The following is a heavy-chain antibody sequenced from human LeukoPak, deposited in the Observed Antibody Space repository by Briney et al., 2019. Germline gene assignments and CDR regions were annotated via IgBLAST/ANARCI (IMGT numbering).Heavy chain of an antibody. Sequence: GGSLRLSCAASGITFRSDVMSWVRQAPGKGLGWVSGISGSGDSTYYADSVEGRFTISRDNAKNSLYLQMNSLRAEDTAVYYCARDGPGGQGTLVTVSS. J-gene: IGHJ4*02. CDR2: ISGSGDST. V-gene: IGHV3-23*01. CDR3: ARDGP. CDR1: GITFRSDV.